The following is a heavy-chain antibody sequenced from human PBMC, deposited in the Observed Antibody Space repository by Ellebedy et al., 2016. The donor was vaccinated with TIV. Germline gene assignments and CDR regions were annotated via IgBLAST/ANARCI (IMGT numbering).Heavy chain of an antibody. D-gene: IGHD4-17*01. CDR1: GGSISSYY. V-gene: IGHV4-59*08. CDR2: IYYSGST. CDR3: ASAPGYGDYYYGMDV. J-gene: IGHJ6*02. Sequence: MPSETLSLTCTVSGGSISSYYWSWIRQPPGKGLEWIGYIYYSGSTNYNPSLKSRVTISVDTSKNQFSLKLSSVTAADTAVYYCASAPGYGDYYYGMDVWGQGTTVTVSS.